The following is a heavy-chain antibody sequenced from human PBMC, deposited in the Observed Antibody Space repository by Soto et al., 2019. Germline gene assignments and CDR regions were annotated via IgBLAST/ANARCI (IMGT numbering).Heavy chain of an antibody. CDR2: ISAYNGDT. CDR3: GRDIGLTALDCFDP. CDR1: GYTSTTYG. Sequence: QVQLVQSGAEVKKPGASVKVSCKASGYTSTTYGISWVRQAPGQGLEWMGWISAYNGDTKHAQKFQGRVTMTTDTSTSTAYMELRSLRSDDTAVYYCGRDIGLTALDCFDPWGQGTLVTVSS. J-gene: IGHJ5*02. V-gene: IGHV1-18*01. D-gene: IGHD1-1*01.